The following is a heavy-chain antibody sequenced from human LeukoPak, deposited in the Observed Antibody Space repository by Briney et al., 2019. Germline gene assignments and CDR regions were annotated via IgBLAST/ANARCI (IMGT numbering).Heavy chain of an antibody. CDR3: ARQEVAVAGGGVFDY. V-gene: IGHV4-59*08. CDR1: AGSISNYY. D-gene: IGHD6-19*01. CDR2: ISYSGTT. Sequence: KTSETLSLTCTVSAGSISNYYWSWIRQPPGKGLEWIGYISYSGTTNYNPSLKSRVTISVDTSKNQFSLKLSSVTAADTAVYYCARQEVAVAGGGVFDYWGQGTLVTVSS. J-gene: IGHJ4*02.